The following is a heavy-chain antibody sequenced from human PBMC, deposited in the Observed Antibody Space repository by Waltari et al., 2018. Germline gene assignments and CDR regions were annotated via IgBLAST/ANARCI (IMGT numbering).Heavy chain of an antibody. D-gene: IGHD6-13*01. V-gene: IGHV4-4*07. J-gene: IGHJ6*03. Sequence: QVQLQESGPGLVKPSETLSLTCTVSGGSISSYYWSWIRQPAGKGLEWIGRIYTSGSTNYNPSLKSRVTMSVDTSKNQFSLKLSSVTAADTAVYYCARVGPGIAAAGTSGYYYYMDVWGKGTTVTVSS. CDR1: GGSISSYY. CDR3: ARVGPGIAAAGTSGYYYYMDV. CDR2: IYTSGST.